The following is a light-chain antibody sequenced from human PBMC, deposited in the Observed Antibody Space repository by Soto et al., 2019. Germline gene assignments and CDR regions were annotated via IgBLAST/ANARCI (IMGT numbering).Light chain of an antibody. CDR3: QQYNAYPWT. V-gene: IGKV3-11*01. Sequence: EIVLTQSPDTMSLSPGERATLSCRASQTVGSYLAWYQQKPGQAPRLLIYNASNRATGIPARFGGSGSGTDFTLTISSLQPDDFATYYCQQYNAYPWTFGLGTKVDIK. CDR1: QTVGSY. J-gene: IGKJ1*01. CDR2: NAS.